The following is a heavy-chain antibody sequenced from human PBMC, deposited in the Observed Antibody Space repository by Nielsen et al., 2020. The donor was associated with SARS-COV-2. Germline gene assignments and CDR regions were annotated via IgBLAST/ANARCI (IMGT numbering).Heavy chain of an antibody. J-gene: IGHJ4*02. CDR2: IKQDGSEK. D-gene: IGHD3-10*01. V-gene: IGHV3-7*01. CDR3: VRDLREAGGLDY. CDR1: GFTFSSYW. Sequence: GESLKISCAASGFTFSSYWMNWVRQAPGKGLEWVANIKQDGSEKYYGDSVKGRFTISRDNAKNSLYLQMNSLRAEDTAVYYCVRDLREAGGLDYWGQGTLVTVSS.